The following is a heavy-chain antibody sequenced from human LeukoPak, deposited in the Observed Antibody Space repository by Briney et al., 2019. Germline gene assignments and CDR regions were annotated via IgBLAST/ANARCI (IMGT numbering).Heavy chain of an antibody. CDR2: IYYSGST. Sequence: SETLSLTCTVSGGSISSYYWSWIRQPPGKGLEWIGYIYYSGSTNYNPSLKSRVTISVDTSKNQFSLKLSSVTAADTAVYYCARVTQAAYWNFDLWGRGTLVTVSS. CDR3: ARVTQAAYWNFDL. V-gene: IGHV4-59*01. J-gene: IGHJ2*01. CDR1: GGSISSYY.